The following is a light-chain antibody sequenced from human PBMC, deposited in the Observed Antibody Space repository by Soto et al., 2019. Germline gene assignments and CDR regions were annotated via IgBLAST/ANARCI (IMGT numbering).Light chain of an antibody. CDR3: HQFGTSEIM. CDR2: RAS. J-gene: IGKJ5*01. Sequence: DIVLPQSPATLSLSPGEGATLSCRASQEISSAYVAWYQQTPGQAPRLLIYRASSRATGIPDRFSGSGSGTDFTLTISRLEPEDFAVYFCHQFGTSEIMVGQGTRLEIK. V-gene: IGKV3-20*01. CDR1: QEISSAY.